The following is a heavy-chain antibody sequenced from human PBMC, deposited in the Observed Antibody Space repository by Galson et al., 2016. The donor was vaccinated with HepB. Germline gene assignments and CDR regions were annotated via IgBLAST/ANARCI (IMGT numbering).Heavy chain of an antibody. J-gene: IGHJ4*02. CDR2: ISTSSSYI. D-gene: IGHD3-22*01. CDR1: GFTFSNYN. V-gene: IGHV3-21*01. Sequence: SLRLSCAASGFTFSNYNMNWVRQAPGKGLEWVSSISTSSSYIYYAVSVKGRFTISRDNAKNSLYLQMNSLRAEDTAVYYCARARGSGYYPRGDFDYWGQGTLVTVSS. CDR3: ARARGSGYYPRGDFDY.